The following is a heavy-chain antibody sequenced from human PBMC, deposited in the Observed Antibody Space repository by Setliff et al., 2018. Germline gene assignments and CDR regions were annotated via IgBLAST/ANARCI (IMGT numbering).Heavy chain of an antibody. CDR3: VRDSPYCVNGVCRGY. CDR1: GYISTSYG. CDR2: ISAYNGNT. J-gene: IGHJ4*02. D-gene: IGHD2-21*01. V-gene: IGHV1-18*01. Sequence: ASVKVSCKASGYISTSYGITWVRQAPGQGLEWMGRISAYNGNTIYAQKFQGRVTVTTDTSTGTGYMELRSLKSDDTAVYYCVRDSPYCVNGVCRGYWGQGTQVTVSS.